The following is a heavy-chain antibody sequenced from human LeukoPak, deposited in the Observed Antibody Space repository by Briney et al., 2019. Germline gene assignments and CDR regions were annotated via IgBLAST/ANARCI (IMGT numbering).Heavy chain of an antibody. CDR3: AVDFWRSQGFDY. V-gene: IGHV1-69*04. Sequence: SVKVCCKASGGTFSSYAISWVRQAPGQGLEWMGRIIPIFGIANYAQKFQGRVTITADKSTSTAYMELSSLRSEDTAVYYCAVDFWRSQGFDYWGQGTLVTVSS. CDR1: GGTFSSYA. J-gene: IGHJ4*02. CDR2: IIPIFGIA. D-gene: IGHD3-3*01.